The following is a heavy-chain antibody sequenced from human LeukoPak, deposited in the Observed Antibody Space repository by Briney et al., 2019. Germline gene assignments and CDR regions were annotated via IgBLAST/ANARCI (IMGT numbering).Heavy chain of an antibody. D-gene: IGHD2-15*01. CDR3: ARGGPIYCSGDSCYPGDY. CDR1: GFTFSSYG. V-gene: IGHV3-30*03. J-gene: IGHJ4*02. CDR2: ISYDGSNK. Sequence: GGSLRLSCAAYGFTFSSYGMHRVRQAPGKGLEWVAVISYDGSNKYYADSVKGRFTISRDNARNTLYLQMNSLRAEDTAVYYCARGGPIYCSGDSCYPGDYWGQGTLVTVSS.